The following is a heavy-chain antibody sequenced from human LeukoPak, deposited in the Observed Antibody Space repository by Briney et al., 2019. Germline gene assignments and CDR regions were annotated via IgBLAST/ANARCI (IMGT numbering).Heavy chain of an antibody. CDR1: GYTFTGYY. Sequence: ASVKVSCKASGYTFTGYYMHWVRQAPGQGLEWMGWINPNSGGTNYAQKFQGRVTMTRDTSISTAYMELSRLRSDDTAVYYCARVIGDYDFWSGYYWFVPWGQGTLVTVSS. J-gene: IGHJ5*02. V-gene: IGHV1-2*02. D-gene: IGHD3-3*01. CDR3: ARVIGDYDFWSGYYWFVP. CDR2: INPNSGGT.